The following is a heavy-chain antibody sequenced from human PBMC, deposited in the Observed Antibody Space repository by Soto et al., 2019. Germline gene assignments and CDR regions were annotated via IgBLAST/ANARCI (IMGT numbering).Heavy chain of an antibody. V-gene: IGHV3-21*01. J-gene: IGHJ6*03. CDR2: ISSSSSYI. Sequence: EVQLVESGGGLVKPGGSLRLSCAASGFTFSSYSMNWVRQAPGKGLEWVSSISSSSSYIYYADSVKGRFTICRDNAKKSLYLQMNSLRAEDAAVYYCARVPGVWNRNYYYMYVWGKGTTVTVSS. CDR3: ARVPGVWNRNYYYMYV. D-gene: IGHD1-1*01. CDR1: GFTFSSYS.